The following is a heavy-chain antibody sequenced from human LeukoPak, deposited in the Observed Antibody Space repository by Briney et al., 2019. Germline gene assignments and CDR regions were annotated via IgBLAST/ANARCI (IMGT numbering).Heavy chain of an antibody. D-gene: IGHD5-18*01. Sequence: GGSLRLSCAASGFTFSSYWMSWVRQAPGKGLEWVANIKQDGSEKYYVDSVKGRFTISRDNAKKSLYLQMNSLRAEDTAVYYCARHLSGVAGYTYGRGIDFWGQGTLVTVSS. CDR2: IKQDGSEK. V-gene: IGHV3-7*01. J-gene: IGHJ4*02. CDR1: GFTFSSYW. CDR3: ARHLSGVAGYTYGRGIDF.